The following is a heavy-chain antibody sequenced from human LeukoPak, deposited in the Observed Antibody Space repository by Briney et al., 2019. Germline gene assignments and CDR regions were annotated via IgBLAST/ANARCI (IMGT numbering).Heavy chain of an antibody. D-gene: IGHD2-15*01. CDR1: GFTFSSYA. Sequence: PGGTLRLSCAASGFTFSSYAMSWVRQAPGKGLEWVSAISGSGGSTYYADSVKGRFTISRDNSKNTLYPQMHSLRAEDTAVYYCAKGGDVVVAATLVSYWGQGTLVTVSS. CDR3: AKGGDVVVAATLVSY. J-gene: IGHJ4*02. CDR2: ISGSGGST. V-gene: IGHV3-23*01.